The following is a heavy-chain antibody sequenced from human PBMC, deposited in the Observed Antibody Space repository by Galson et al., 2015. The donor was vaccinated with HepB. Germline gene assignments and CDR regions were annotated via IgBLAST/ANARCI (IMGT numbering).Heavy chain of an antibody. CDR3: ATAAREYSSGWHDAFDI. V-gene: IGHV3-21*01. D-gene: IGHD6-19*01. Sequence: SLRLSCAASGFTFSSYSMNWVRQAPGKGLEWVSSISSSSSYIYYADSVKGRFTISRDNAKNSLYLQMNSLRAEDTAVYYCATAAREYSSGWHDAFDIWGQGTMVTVSS. J-gene: IGHJ3*02. CDR1: GFTFSSYS. CDR2: ISSSSSYI.